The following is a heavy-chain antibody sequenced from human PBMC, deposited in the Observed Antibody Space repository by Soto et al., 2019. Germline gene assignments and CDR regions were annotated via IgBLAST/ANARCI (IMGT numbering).Heavy chain of an antibody. J-gene: IGHJ3*01. CDR1: GFTVSSNY. D-gene: IGHD3-22*01. CDR3: ARDQLYYNDISGRPLNAFDV. V-gene: IGHV3-53*01. CDR2: IYSGGST. Sequence: GGSLRLSCAASGFTVSSNYMSWVRQAPGKGLEWVSVIYSGGSTYYADSVKGRFTISRDNAKNSLYLQMNSLRAEDTAVYYCARDQLYYNDISGRPLNAFDVWGQGTMVTV.